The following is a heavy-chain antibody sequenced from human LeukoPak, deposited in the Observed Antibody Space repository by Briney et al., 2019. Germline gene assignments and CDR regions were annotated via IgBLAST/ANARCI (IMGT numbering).Heavy chain of an antibody. CDR1: GFTFSSYW. CDR2: IKQDGSEK. Sequence: GGSLRLSCAASGFTFSSYWMSWVRQAPGKGLEWVANIKQDGSEKYHVDSVKGRFTTSRDNAKNSLYLQMNRMRAEDTAVYYCAKDGHDILTGYYAFDYWGQGTLVTVSS. V-gene: IGHV3-7*01. J-gene: IGHJ4*02. D-gene: IGHD3-9*01. CDR3: AKDGHDILTGYYAFDY.